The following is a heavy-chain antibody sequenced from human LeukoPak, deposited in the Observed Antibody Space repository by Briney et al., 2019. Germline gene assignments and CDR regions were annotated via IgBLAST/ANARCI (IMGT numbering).Heavy chain of an antibody. D-gene: IGHD3-16*01. CDR1: GFTFSSYA. CDR2: ISGSGGST. J-gene: IGHJ4*02. V-gene: IGHV3-23*01. Sequence: GGSLRLSRAASGFTFSSYAMSWVRQAPGKGLEWVSAISGSGGSTYYADSVKGRFTISRDNSKNTLYLQMNSLRAEDTAVYYCAKDRDYDYVWGSYSYWGQGTLVTVSS. CDR3: AKDRDYDYVWGSYSY.